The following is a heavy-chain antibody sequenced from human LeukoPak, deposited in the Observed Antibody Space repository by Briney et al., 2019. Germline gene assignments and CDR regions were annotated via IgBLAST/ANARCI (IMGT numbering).Heavy chain of an antibody. Sequence: HGESLKISCYDSGYNFANFWIGWVRQMPGKGLEWMGIIHPTDSQTLYSPSFQGQVTISDDRSINTAYLQWSSLQASDTAMYYCARPLYGSGNWYFDLWGRGTLVTVSS. CDR3: ARPLYGSGNWYFDL. CDR2: IHPTDSQT. V-gene: IGHV5-51*01. J-gene: IGHJ2*01. CDR1: GYNFANFW. D-gene: IGHD3-10*01.